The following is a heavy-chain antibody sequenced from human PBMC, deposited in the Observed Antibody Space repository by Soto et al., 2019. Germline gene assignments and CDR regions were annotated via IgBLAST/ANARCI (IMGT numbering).Heavy chain of an antibody. CDR1: GLTFSSSA. CDR2: ISYDGSNK. V-gene: IGHV3-30*03. Sequence: QVQLVESGGGVVQPGRSLRLSCVASGLTFSSSAMHWVRQAPGKGLEWVALISYDGSNKYYVDSVKGRFTISRDNSKNTLDLQMNSLREEDTAVYYCAAETKSYFYGMDVWGQGTTVTVSS. CDR3: AAETKSYFYGMDV. J-gene: IGHJ6*02.